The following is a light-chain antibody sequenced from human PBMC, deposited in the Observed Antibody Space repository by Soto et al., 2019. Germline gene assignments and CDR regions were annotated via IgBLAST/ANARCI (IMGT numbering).Light chain of an antibody. Sequence: DIQMTQSPSSLSASVGERVTVTCRASQSISIWLAWYQQRPGKAPKLLIYKASALQIGVPSRFSGTGSGTEFTLTISSLKPDDFAIYYFQQYTLHPWTFVQG. V-gene: IGKV1-5*03. CDR3: QQYTLHPWT. J-gene: IGKJ1*01. CDR2: KAS. CDR1: QSISIW.